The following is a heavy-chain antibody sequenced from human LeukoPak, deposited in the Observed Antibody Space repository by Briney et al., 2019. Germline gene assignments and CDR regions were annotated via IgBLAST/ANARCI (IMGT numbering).Heavy chain of an antibody. CDR3: ASTTTDSSGYYYYYYGMDV. D-gene: IGHD3-22*01. CDR2: IYDYGAT. CDR1: AFSVSQSD. J-gene: IGHJ6*02. V-gene: IGHV3-53*04. Sequence: PGGSLRLSCVASAFSVSQSDMSWVRQAPGRGLEWVSLIYDYGATHYADSVKGRFTISRHNSKNTLYLQMNSLRAEDTAVYYCASTTTDSSGYYYYYYGMDVWGQGTTVTVSS.